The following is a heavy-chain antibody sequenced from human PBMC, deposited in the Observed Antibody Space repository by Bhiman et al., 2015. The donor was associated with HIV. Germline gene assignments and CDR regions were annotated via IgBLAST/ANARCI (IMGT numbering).Heavy chain of an antibody. CDR2: TSYDGSNK. V-gene: IGHV3-30*18. J-gene: IGHJ4*02. Sequence: QVHLVESGGGVVQPGRSLRLSCAASGFTFSSFGMHWVRQAPGKGLEWVAVTSYDGSNKHYADSVKGRFTISRDNSKNTLYLQMNSLRDEDTAVYYCAKWGYDFWSGYYRAVDYWGQGTLVTVSS. CDR1: GFTFSSFG. CDR3: AKWGYDFWSGYYRAVDY. D-gene: IGHD3-3*01.